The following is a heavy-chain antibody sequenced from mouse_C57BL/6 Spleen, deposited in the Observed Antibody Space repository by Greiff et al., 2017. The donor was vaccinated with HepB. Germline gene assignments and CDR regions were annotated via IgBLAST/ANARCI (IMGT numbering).Heavy chain of an antibody. J-gene: IGHJ3*01. CDR3: ARERTELGPWFAY. V-gene: IGHV5-4*01. D-gene: IGHD4-1*01. CDR1: GFTFSSYA. CDR2: ISDGGSYT. Sequence: EVKLMESGGGLVKPGGSLKLSCAASGFTFSSYAMSWVRQTPEKRLEWVATISDGGSYTYYPDNVKGRFTISRDNAKNNLYLQMSHLKSEETAMYYCARERTELGPWFAYWGQGTLVTV.